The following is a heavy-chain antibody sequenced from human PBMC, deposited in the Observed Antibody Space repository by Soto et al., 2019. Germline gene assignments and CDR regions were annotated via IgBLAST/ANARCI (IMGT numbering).Heavy chain of an antibody. D-gene: IGHD3-10*01. CDR2: IHHSGST. CDR3: ARQGFGQLHGLVDV. Sequence: ETLSLTCSVSGGSITSHYCSWFRQPPGKGLEWIGYIHHSGSTSYNPSLKSRVTMSVDTSKNLFSLKVSSVTAADTALYYCARQGFGQLHGLVDVWGPGTTATVSS. CDR1: GGSITSHY. J-gene: IGHJ6*02. V-gene: IGHV4-59*08.